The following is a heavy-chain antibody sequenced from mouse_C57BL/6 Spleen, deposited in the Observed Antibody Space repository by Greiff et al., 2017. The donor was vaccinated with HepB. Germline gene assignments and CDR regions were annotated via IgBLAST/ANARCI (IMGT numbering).Heavy chain of an antibody. Sequence: EVKLQESGGGLVKPEGSLKLSCAASGFTFSDYGMHWVRQAPEKGLEWVAYISSGSSTIYYADTVKGRFTISRDNAKNTLFLQMTSLRSEDTAMYYCARRRDYEGFDYWGQGTTLTVSS. CDR3: ARRRDYEGFDY. D-gene: IGHD2-4*01. CDR1: GFTFSDYG. J-gene: IGHJ2*01. CDR2: ISSGSSTI. V-gene: IGHV5-17*01.